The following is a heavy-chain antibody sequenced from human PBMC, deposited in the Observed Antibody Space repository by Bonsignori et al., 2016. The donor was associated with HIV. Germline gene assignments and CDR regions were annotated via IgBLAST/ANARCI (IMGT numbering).Heavy chain of an antibody. D-gene: IGHD2-2*01. CDR2: IFWDNEK. CDR3: AHMSKMSPYANGGFYAFDL. Sequence: WIRQPPGKALEWLALIFWDNEKRYSPSLKSRLTISKDTSRNRVFLKLSNMDPVDTGTYFCAHMSKMSPYANGGFYAFDLWGQGTRVTVSS. J-gene: IGHJ3*01. V-gene: IGHV2-5*02.